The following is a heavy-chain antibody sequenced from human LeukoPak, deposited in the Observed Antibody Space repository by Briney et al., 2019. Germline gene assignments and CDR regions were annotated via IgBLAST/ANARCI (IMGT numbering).Heavy chain of an antibody. CDR1: GFTFSSYA. J-gene: IGHJ4*02. V-gene: IGHV3-23*01. CDR3: AKTYYDFWSGYYGYFDY. Sequence: QSGGSLRLSCAASGFTFSSYAMSWVRQAPGKGLEWVSAISGSGGSTYYADSVKGRFTISRDNSKNTLYLQMNSLRAEDTAVYYCAKTYYDFWSGYYGYFDYWGQGTLVTVSS. D-gene: IGHD3-3*01. CDR2: ISGSGGST.